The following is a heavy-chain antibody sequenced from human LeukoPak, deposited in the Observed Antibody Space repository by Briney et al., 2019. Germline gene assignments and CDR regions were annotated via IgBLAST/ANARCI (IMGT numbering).Heavy chain of an antibody. D-gene: IGHD3-22*01. V-gene: IGHV4-30-4*01. Sequence: SQTLSLTCTVPGGSISSGDYYWSWIRQPPGKGLEWIGYIYYSGSTYYNPSLKSRVTISVDTSKNQFSLKLSSVTAADTAVYYCATAWPDYYGSSGYPPDAFDIWGQGTMVTVSS. CDR2: IYYSGST. J-gene: IGHJ3*02. CDR3: ATAWPDYYGSSGYPPDAFDI. CDR1: GGSISSGDYY.